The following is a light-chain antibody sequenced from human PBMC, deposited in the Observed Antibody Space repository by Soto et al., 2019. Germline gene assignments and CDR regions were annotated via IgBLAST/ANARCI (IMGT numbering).Light chain of an antibody. J-gene: IGKJ1*01. CDR2: DAS. CDR1: QSLNTR. CDR3: QQYNSYSWT. Sequence: DIQLTQSPSTLSASVGDRVTLTCRASQSLNTRLAWYQQRPGKAPKLLIYDASTLESGVPSRFSGGGSGTDFTLTISSLQPDDFATYYCQQYNSYSWTFGQGTKVDIK. V-gene: IGKV1-5*01.